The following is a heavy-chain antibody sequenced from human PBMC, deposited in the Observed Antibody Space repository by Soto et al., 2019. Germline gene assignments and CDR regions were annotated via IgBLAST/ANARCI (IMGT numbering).Heavy chain of an antibody. CDR1: GFTFSSYA. CDR3: ARGDCSAAGCYIHYYYGMDV. CDR2: IDRSGGTS. J-gene: IGHJ6*02. D-gene: IGHD2-2*02. Sequence: GGSLRLSCAASGFTFSSYAMNWVRQAPGKGLEWVSAIDRSGGTSYYADSVKGRFTISRDNAKNTLYLQMNSLRADDTAVYYCARGDCSAAGCYIHYYYGMDVWGQGTTVTVSS. V-gene: IGHV3-23*01.